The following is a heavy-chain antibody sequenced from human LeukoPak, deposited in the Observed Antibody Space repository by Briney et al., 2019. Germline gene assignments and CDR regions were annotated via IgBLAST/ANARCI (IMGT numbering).Heavy chain of an antibody. Sequence: ASVKVSCKASGYTFTGYYMHWVRQAPGQGLEWMGWINPNSGGTNYAQKFQGRVAMTRDTSISTAYMELSRLRSDATAVYYCAAPKHWLIGDSTTYFDYWARETLVTVSS. CDR2: INPNSGGT. CDR1: GYTFTGYY. CDR3: AAPKHWLIGDSTTYFDY. J-gene: IGHJ4*02. V-gene: IGHV1-2*02. D-gene: IGHD6-19*01.